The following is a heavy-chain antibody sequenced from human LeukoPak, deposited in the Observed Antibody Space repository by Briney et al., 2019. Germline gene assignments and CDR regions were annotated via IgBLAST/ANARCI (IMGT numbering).Heavy chain of an antibody. CDR2: ISYDGSNK. V-gene: IGHV3-30-3*02. J-gene: IGHJ3*02. Sequence: GGSLRLSCAASGFTFSNYAMHWVRQAPGKGLEWVAVISYDGSNKYYADSVKGRFTISRDNSKNTLYLQMNSLRAEDTAVYYCAKGTYCSGGRCYLDLIDAFDIWGQGTMVTVSS. CDR3: AKGTYCSGGRCYLDLIDAFDI. D-gene: IGHD2-15*01. CDR1: GFTFSNYA.